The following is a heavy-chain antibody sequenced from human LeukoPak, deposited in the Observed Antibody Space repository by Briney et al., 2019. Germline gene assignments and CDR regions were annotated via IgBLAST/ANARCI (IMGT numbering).Heavy chain of an antibody. V-gene: IGHV1-46*01. CDR3: ARGHHDFWSGQRWFDP. J-gene: IGHJ5*02. CDR2: INPSGGST. CDR1: GYTFTSYY. D-gene: IGHD3-3*01. Sequence: SVKVSCKASGYTFTSYYMHWVRQAPGQGLEWMGIINPSGGSTSYAQKFQGRVTMTRDTSTSTVYMELSSLRSEDTAVYYCARGHHDFWSGQRWFDPWGQGTLVTVSS.